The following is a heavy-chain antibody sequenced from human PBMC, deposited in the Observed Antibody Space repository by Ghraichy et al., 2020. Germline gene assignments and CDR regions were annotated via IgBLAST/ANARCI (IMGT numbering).Heavy chain of an antibody. J-gene: IGHJ3*02. D-gene: IGHD6-13*01. CDR2: ISASGGST. CDR1: GFTFSSYA. CDR3: AKGRSRASFRDAFDM. V-gene: IGHV3-23*01. Sequence: GGVLRLSCEASGFTFSSYAMNWVRQAPGRGLEWVSGISASGGSTFFADSVKGRFTISRDDSRIYLEMNSLRAEDTAVYYCAKGRSRASFRDAFDMWGQGTMATVSS.